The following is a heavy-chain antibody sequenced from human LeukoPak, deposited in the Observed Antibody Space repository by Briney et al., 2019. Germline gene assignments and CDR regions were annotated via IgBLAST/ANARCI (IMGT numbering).Heavy chain of an antibody. CDR3: ARDSMEAAAGSAFDI. D-gene: IGHD6-13*01. Sequence: ASVKVSCKAAGDTFTGYYMHWVRQAPGQGPEWMGWIKPYSTDTKYAQKFQGRVTMTRDTSTSSAYMELSSLRSEDTAVYYCARDSMEAAAGSAFDIWGQGTMVTVSS. CDR2: IKPYSTDT. J-gene: IGHJ3*02. CDR1: GDTFTGYY. V-gene: IGHV1-2*02.